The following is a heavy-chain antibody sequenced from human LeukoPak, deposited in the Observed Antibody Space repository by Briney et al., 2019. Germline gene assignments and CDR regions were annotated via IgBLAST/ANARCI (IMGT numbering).Heavy chain of an antibody. D-gene: IGHD3-22*01. CDR3: ARDPPPDYYYDSSGYFDY. Sequence: ASVKVSCKASGYTFTSYFMHWVRQAPGQGLEWMGIISPSDGSTTYAQKFQGRVTMTRDMSTSTVYMELSSLRSEDTTVYYCARDPPPDYYYDSSGYFDYWGQGTLVTVSS. CDR1: GYTFTSYF. CDR2: ISPSDGST. V-gene: IGHV1-46*01. J-gene: IGHJ4*02.